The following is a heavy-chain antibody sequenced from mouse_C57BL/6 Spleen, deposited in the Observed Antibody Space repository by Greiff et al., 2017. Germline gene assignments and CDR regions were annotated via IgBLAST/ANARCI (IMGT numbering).Heavy chain of an antibody. CDR3: ARFPLYYGSSWGYCDY. Sequence: EVKLVESGGGLVQPGGSLSLSCAASGFTFTDYYMSWVRQPPGKALEWLGFIRNKANGYTTEYSASVKGRFTISRDNSQSILYRQMNALRAEDSATYYCARFPLYYGSSWGYCDYWGQGTTLTVSS. V-gene: IGHV7-3*01. CDR2: IRNKANGYTT. J-gene: IGHJ2*01. D-gene: IGHD1-1*01. CDR1: GFTFTDYY.